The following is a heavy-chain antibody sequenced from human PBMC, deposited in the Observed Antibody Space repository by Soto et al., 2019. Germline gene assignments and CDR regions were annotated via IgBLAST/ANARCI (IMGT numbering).Heavy chain of an antibody. CDR1: GFTFSSYA. J-gene: IGHJ4*02. CDR2: ISVNGLGI. Sequence: PGGSLRLSCATSGFTFSSYAMSWVRQAPGKGLEWVSAISVNGLGIYYAASVRGRFTISRDSSKNTVFLHMDSLRAEDTAVYYCAKDRAYPRDYFHYWGQGTLVTVSS. CDR3: AKDRAYPRDYFHY. V-gene: IGHV3-23*01.